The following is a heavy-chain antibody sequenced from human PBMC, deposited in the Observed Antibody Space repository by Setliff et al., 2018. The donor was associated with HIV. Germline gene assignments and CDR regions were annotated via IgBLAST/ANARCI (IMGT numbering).Heavy chain of an antibody. D-gene: IGHD4-17*01. CDR3: ARVDYGDYDFDY. J-gene: IGHJ4*02. V-gene: IGHV4-61*01. Sequence: PSETLSLTCTVSGDSISSGSYYCTWIRQPPGKGLEWIGYIYYSGSTNYNPSLKSRVTISVDTSKNQFSLRLSSVTAADTAVYYCARVDYGDYDFDYWGQGTLVTVSS. CDR1: GDSISSGSYY. CDR2: IYYSGST.